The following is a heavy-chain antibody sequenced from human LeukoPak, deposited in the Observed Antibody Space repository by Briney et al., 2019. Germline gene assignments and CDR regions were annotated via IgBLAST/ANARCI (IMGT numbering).Heavy chain of an antibody. Sequence: SETLSLTCTVSGGSISSHYWSWIRQPPGKGLEWIGYIYYSGSTNYNPSLKSRVAISVDTSKNQFSLKLSSVTAADTAVYYCAREMATGPEAAGFDPWGQGTLVTVSS. D-gene: IGHD5-24*01. J-gene: IGHJ5*02. CDR2: IYYSGST. CDR3: AREMATGPEAAGFDP. V-gene: IGHV4-59*11. CDR1: GGSISSHY.